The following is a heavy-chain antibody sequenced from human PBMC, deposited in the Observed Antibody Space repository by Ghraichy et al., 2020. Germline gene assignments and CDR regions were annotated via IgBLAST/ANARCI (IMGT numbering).Heavy chain of an antibody. D-gene: IGHD4-17*01. J-gene: IGHJ6*02. Sequence: SETLSLTCTVSGGSISSSSYYWGWIRQPPGKELEWIGSIYYSGSTYYNPSLKSRVTISVDTSKNQFSLKLSSVTAADTAVYYCATSPRDYGDYYYYGMDVWGQGTTVTVSS. CDR2: IYYSGST. V-gene: IGHV4-39*01. CDR1: GGSISSSSYY. CDR3: ATSPRDYGDYYYYGMDV.